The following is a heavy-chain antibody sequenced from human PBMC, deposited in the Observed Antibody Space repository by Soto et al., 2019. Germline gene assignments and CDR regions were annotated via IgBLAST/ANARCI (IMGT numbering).Heavy chain of an antibody. CDR2: INPSGGT. CDR3: ARVLAARASRDFDY. Sequence: QVQLQQWGAGLLKPSETLSLTCAVYGGSFSTDYWSWIRQPPGKGLEWIGEINPSGGTNYNPSLKSRVALSVATSKNHLSLKLSSVTAADTAVYYCARVLAARASRDFDYWGQGTLVTVSS. J-gene: IGHJ4*02. D-gene: IGHD6-6*01. V-gene: IGHV4-34*01. CDR1: GGSFSTDY.